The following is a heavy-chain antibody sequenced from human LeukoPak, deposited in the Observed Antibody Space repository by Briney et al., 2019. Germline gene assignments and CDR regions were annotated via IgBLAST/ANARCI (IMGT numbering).Heavy chain of an antibody. J-gene: IGHJ5*02. CDR2: IYYSGST. D-gene: IGHD6-13*01. V-gene: IGHV4-39*07. CDR3: AREVLEIAAAGPYNNWFDP. Sequence: KASETLSLTCTVSGGSISSSSYYWGWIRQPPGKGLEWIGSIYYSGSTYYNPSPKSRVTISVDTSKNQFSLKLSSVTAADTAVYYCAREVLEIAAAGPYNNWFDPWGQGTLVTVSS. CDR1: GGSISSSSYY.